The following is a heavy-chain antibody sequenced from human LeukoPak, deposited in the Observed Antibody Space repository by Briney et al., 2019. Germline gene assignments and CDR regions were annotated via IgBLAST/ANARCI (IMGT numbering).Heavy chain of an antibody. D-gene: IGHD3-10*01. CDR3: ARGTHTGSGYFDY. CDR2: ISSSGSTI. V-gene: IGHV3-48*04. Sequence: PGGSLRLSCAASGFTFSSYSMNWVRQAPGKGLEWVSYISSSGSTIYYADSVKGRFTISRDNAKNSLYLQMNSLRAEDTAVYYCARGTHTGSGYFDYWGQGTLVTVSS. J-gene: IGHJ4*02. CDR1: GFTFSSYS.